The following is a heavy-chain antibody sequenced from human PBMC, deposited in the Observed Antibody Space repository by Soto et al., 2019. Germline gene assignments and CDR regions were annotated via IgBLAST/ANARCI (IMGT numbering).Heavy chain of an antibody. CDR2: ISETGSHT. D-gene: IGHD7-27*01. CDR3: AISLRATSHLTF. Sequence: VQLVDSGGGLVKPGGSLRLSCEASGFTFTDYHMSWIRQAPGKGLEWVALISETGSHTVYAESVQGRFSISRDNARPSVFLQMNSLRSEDTAVYFWAISLRATSHLTFWGQGTPVTVTS. J-gene: IGHJ4*02. V-gene: IGHV3-11*06. CDR1: GFTFTDYH.